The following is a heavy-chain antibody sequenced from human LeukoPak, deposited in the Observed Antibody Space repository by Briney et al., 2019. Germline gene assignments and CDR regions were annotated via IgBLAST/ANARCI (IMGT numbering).Heavy chain of an antibody. D-gene: IGHD3-22*01. V-gene: IGHV1-18*01. CDR3: ARVVLDHYYDSSGYLGTLDF. CDR2: INTYNGNT. CDR1: GYTFTNYG. Sequence: ASVKVSCKASGYTFTNYGISWVRQAPGQGLEWMGWINTYNGNTNYAQKFQGRVTMTTDTSTSTAYMELRSLRSDDTAVYYCARVVLDHYYDSSGYLGTLDFWGQGTLVTVSS. J-gene: IGHJ4*02.